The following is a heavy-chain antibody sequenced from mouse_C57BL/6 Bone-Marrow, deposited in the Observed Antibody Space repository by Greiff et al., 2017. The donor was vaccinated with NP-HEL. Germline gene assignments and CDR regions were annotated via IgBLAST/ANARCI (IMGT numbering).Heavy chain of an antibody. D-gene: IGHD2-3*01. CDR3: ARKSGIYDGYYDYFDY. Sequence: QVQLKQPGAELVKPGASVKLSCKASGYTFTSYWMHWVKQRPGRGLEWIGRIDPNSGGTKYNEKFKSKATLTVDKPSSTAYMQLSSLTSEDSAVYYCARKSGIYDGYYDYFDYWGQGTTLTVSS. V-gene: IGHV1-72*01. CDR1: GYTFTSYW. CDR2: IDPNSGGT. J-gene: IGHJ2*01.